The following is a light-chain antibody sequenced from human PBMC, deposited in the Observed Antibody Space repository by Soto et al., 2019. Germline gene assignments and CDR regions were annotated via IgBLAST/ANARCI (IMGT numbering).Light chain of an antibody. CDR3: SSYTSKNTRV. Sequence: QSVLTQPASVSGSPGQSITISCTGTSSDVGGYNYVSWYQQHPDKAPKLMIYEVSHRPSGVSNRFSGSKSANTASLTISGLQAEDEADYYCSSYTSKNTRVFGGGTKLTVL. CDR1: SSDVGGYNY. J-gene: IGLJ3*02. V-gene: IGLV2-14*01. CDR2: EVS.